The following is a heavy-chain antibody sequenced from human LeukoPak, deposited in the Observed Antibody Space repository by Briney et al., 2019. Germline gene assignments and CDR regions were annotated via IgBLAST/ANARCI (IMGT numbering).Heavy chain of an antibody. CDR1: GYSFTSYW. J-gene: IGHJ4*02. Sequence: GESLKISCKGSGYSFTSYWISWVRQVPGKGLEWMGRIDPSDSYTNYSPSFQGHVTISADKSISTAYLQWSSLKASDTAMYYCARVGIAVAGIDYWGQGTLVTVSS. CDR2: IDPSDSYT. CDR3: ARVGIAVAGIDY. D-gene: IGHD6-19*01. V-gene: IGHV5-10-1*01.